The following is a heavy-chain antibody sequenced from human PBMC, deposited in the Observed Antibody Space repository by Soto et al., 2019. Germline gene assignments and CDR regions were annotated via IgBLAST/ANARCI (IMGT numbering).Heavy chain of an antibody. Sequence: EVQLLESGGGLVQPGGSLRLSCAASGFTFSSYSMSWVRQAPGKGLEWVSGFRTGGDDATTYYADSVKGRFTISRDNSKNTLYLQMNSLRAEDTAVYYCARPIFPFYGDYQDAFDIWGQGTMVTVSS. D-gene: IGHD4-17*01. V-gene: IGHV3-23*01. CDR1: GFTFSSYS. CDR3: ARPIFPFYGDYQDAFDI. CDR2: FRTGGDDATT. J-gene: IGHJ3*02.